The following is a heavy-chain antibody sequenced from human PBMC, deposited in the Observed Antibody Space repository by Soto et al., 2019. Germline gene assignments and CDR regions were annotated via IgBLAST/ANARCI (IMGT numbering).Heavy chain of an antibody. CDR1: GFTFSSYG. V-gene: IGHV3-30*18. CDR2: ISYDGSNK. Sequence: GGSLRLSCAASGFTFSSYGMHWVRQAPGKGLEWVAVISYDGSNKYYADSVKGRFTISRDNSKNTLYLQMNSLRAEDTDVYYCSKERAAAGTYYYYVGYMDVWGKGTTVTVSS. D-gene: IGHD6-13*01. CDR3: SKERAAAGTYYYYVGYMDV. J-gene: IGHJ6*03.